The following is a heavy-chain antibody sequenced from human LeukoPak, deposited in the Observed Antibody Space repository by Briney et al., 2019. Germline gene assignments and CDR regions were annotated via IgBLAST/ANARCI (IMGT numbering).Heavy chain of an antibody. D-gene: IGHD3-22*01. CDR2: ISAYNGNT. CDR1: GYTFTSYG. Sequence: ASVNVSFKSSGYTFTSYGISWVRQAPGQGLEWMGWISAYNGNTNYAQKLQGRVTMTTDTSTSTAYMELRSLRSDDTSVYYCARDRPVAKYYHDSSGFGNDYWGQGTLVTVSS. J-gene: IGHJ4*02. V-gene: IGHV1-18*01. CDR3: ARDRPVAKYYHDSSGFGNDY.